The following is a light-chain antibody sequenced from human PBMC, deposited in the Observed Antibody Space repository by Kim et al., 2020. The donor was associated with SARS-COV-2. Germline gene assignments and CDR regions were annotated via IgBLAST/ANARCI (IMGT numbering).Light chain of an antibody. CDR1: QNVDSN. Sequence: IAMTQSPATLSVSPGDRATPSCRASQNVDSNLAWYQQKPGQAPRLLIFGASTRATGIPARFSGGGSGTEYTLTISSLQSEDFAVYYCRQYNDWPPLTFGGGTKVDIK. J-gene: IGKJ4*01. CDR2: GAS. CDR3: RQYNDWPPLT. V-gene: IGKV3D-15*01.